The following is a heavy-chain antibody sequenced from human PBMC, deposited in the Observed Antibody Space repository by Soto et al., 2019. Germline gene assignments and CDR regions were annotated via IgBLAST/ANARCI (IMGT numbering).Heavy chain of an antibody. D-gene: IGHD2-2*02. CDR2: VHYSGST. CDR1: GGSVSSGSYY. Sequence: QVQLQESGPGLVKSSETLSLTCTVSGGSVSSGSYYWSWIRQPPGKGLEWIGCVHYSGSTNYNPSFKRRVYMSVDKYKYQFSLKVNSVTAADTAVYYCTRDNPYTNTWQHDRYSYGMDVWGQGTTVTVS. J-gene: IGHJ6*02. V-gene: IGHV4-61*01. CDR3: TRDNPYTNTWQHDRYSYGMDV.